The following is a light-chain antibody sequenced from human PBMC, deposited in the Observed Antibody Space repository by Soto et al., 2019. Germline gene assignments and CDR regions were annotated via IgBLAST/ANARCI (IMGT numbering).Light chain of an antibody. Sequence: EIVMTQSPATLSVSPGERATLSCRAAQNIKSNLAWYQQKPGQAPRLLIYGASTRATGVPGRVSGSGSGTEFTLTISSLEPEDFAFYYCQQRNSWPLTFGGGTKVDIK. CDR1: QNIKSN. CDR2: GAS. CDR3: QQRNSWPLT. J-gene: IGKJ4*01. V-gene: IGKV3-15*01.